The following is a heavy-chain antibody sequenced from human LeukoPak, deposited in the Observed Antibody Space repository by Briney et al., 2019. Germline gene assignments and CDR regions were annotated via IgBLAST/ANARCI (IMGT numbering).Heavy chain of an antibody. J-gene: IGHJ4*02. Sequence: GGSLRLSCAASGFTFSRFGIHWVRQAPGKGLEWVAVISYDGSNKYYADSVKGRFTISRDNSKNTLYLQVNSLRAEDTAVYYCAKLYSGSYPAGHNYWGQGTLVTVSS. D-gene: IGHD1-26*01. CDR2: ISYDGSNK. CDR3: AKLYSGSYPAGHNY. CDR1: GFTFSRFG. V-gene: IGHV3-30*18.